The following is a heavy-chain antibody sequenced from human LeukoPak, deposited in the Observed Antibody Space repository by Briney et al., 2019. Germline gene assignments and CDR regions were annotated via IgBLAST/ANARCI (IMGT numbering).Heavy chain of an antibody. V-gene: IGHV3-15*01. J-gene: IGHJ3*02. CDR3: MHTTQTYNWNYVGAFDI. CDR2: IKSKTDGGTT. D-gene: IGHD1-7*01. Sequence: GGSLRLSCAASGFTFSSYWMSWVRQAPGKGLEWVGRIKSKTDGGTTDYAAPVKGRFTISRDDSKNTLYLQMNSLKTEDTAVYYCMHTTQTYNWNYVGAFDIWGQGTMVTVSS. CDR1: GFTFSSYW.